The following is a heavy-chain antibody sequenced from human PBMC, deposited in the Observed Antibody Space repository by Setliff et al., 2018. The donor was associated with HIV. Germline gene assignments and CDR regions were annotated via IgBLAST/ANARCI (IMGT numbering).Heavy chain of an antibody. V-gene: IGHV4-4*09. Sequence: ETLSLTCTVSGGSISSYYWSWIRQPPGKGLEWIGYIYTSGSTNYNPSLKTRVTISIDTSKKQVSLKLSSVTAADTAVYYCARHANYDFWSGYWGYYFDYWGQGTLVTVSS. D-gene: IGHD3-3*01. CDR3: ARHANYDFWSGYWGYYFDY. J-gene: IGHJ4*02. CDR2: IYTSGST. CDR1: GGSISSYY.